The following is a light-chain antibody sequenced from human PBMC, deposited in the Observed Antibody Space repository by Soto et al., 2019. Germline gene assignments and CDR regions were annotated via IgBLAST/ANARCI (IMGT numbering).Light chain of an antibody. V-gene: IGKV3-15*01. CDR1: QSVSSN. CDR2: GAS. CDR3: QQYNDWPPQLT. Sequence: ETVMTQSPATLSVSPGERATLSCRASQSVSSNLAWYQQKLGQAPRLLIYGASTRATDIPARFSGSGSGTEFNLTISSLQPEDFAVYYCQQYNDWPPQLTFGGGTKVEIK. J-gene: IGKJ4*01.